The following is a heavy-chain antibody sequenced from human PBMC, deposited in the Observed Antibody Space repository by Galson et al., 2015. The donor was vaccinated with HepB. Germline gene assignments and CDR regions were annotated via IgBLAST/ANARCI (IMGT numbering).Heavy chain of an antibody. Sequence: SVKVSCKVSGGGFITHGFSWVRQAPGQGLEWMGGIIPIFGRPNYAPKFHGRVTITADESSATAYMELSSLTLDDTAIYYCTRATTNPYDYVWGTSHWGQGTLVIVSS. D-gene: IGHD3-16*01. J-gene: IGHJ4*02. V-gene: IGHV1-69*13. CDR3: TRATTNPYDYVWGTSH. CDR1: GGGFITHG. CDR2: IIPIFGRP.